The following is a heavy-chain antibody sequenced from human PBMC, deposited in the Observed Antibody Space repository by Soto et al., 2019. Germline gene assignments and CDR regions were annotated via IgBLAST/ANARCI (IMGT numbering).Heavy chain of an antibody. J-gene: IGHJ4*02. V-gene: IGHV3-21*01. CDR2: ISSSSSYI. Sequence: EVQLVESGGGLVKPGGSLRLSCAASGFTFSSYSMNWVRQAPGKGLEWVSSISSSSSYIYYADSVKGRFTISRDNAKISLYLQMNSLRAEDTAVYYCARGLYSSSWYAGYDYWGQGTLVTVSS. CDR1: GFTFSSYS. D-gene: IGHD6-13*01. CDR3: ARGLYSSSWYAGYDY.